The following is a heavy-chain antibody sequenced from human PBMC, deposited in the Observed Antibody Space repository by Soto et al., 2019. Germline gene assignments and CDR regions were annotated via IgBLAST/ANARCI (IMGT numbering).Heavy chain of an antibody. CDR1: EFTFSSYW. V-gene: IGHV3-74*01. Sequence: PGGSLRLSCAASEFTFSSYWMHWVRQAPGKGLVWVSRINSDGSSTSYADSVKGRFTISRDNAKNTLYLQMNSLRAEDTAVYYCARDPSSPAAYYYYGMDVWGQGTTVTVSS. CDR3: ARDPSSPAAYYYYGMDV. D-gene: IGHD6-13*01. CDR2: INSDGSST. J-gene: IGHJ6*02.